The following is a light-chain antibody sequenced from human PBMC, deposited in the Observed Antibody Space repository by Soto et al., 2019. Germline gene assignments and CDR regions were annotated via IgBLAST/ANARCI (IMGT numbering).Light chain of an antibody. V-gene: IGLV2-11*01. Sequence: QSALTQPRSVSWSPGQSVTISCTGTSSDVGGYNYVSWYQQHPGKAPKVMIYDVSERPSGVPDRFSGSKSGNTASLTISGLQAEAEADYYCCSYAGRPSYVFGSGTKLTVL. CDR1: SSDVGGYNY. J-gene: IGLJ1*01. CDR3: CSYAGRPSYV. CDR2: DVS.